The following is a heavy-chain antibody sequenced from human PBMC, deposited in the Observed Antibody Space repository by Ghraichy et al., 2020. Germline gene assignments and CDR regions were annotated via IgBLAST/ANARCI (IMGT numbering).Heavy chain of an antibody. D-gene: IGHD7-27*01. CDR3: ARVSEPLTGDRDAFDI. V-gene: IGHV1-2*06. CDR2: INPNSGGT. Sequence: ASVKVSCKASGYTFTGYYMHWVRQAPGQGLEWMGRINPNSGGTNYAQKFQGRVTMTRDTSISTAYMELSRLRSDDTAVYYCARVSEPLTGDRDAFDIWGQGTMVTVSS. J-gene: IGHJ3*02. CDR1: GYTFTGYY.